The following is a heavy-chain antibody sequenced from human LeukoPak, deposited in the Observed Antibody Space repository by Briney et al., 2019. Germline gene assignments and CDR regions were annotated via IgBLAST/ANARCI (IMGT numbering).Heavy chain of an antibody. Sequence: GGSLRLSCAASGFTFSDYYMSWIRQAPGEGLEWVSYISSTSSYTNYADSVKGRFTISRDNAKNSLYLQMNSLRADDTAVYYCARGSMVREKLLDYWGQGALVTVSS. J-gene: IGHJ4*02. CDR3: ARGSMVREKLLDY. V-gene: IGHV3-11*05. CDR1: GFTFSDYY. CDR2: ISSTSSYT. D-gene: IGHD3-10*01.